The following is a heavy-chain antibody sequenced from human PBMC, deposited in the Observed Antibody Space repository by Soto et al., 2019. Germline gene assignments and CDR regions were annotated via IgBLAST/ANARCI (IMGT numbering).Heavy chain of an antibody. CDR1: CYSITGSPYY. Sequence: SETLSLTCSVSCYSITGSPYYWGLIRQPPGKRLEWIGSIFHDGYIVYTPSLKSRVTISVDTSKNQFSLKLTSVAAADTAIYFCARLQTAVPHYWGQG. J-gene: IGHJ4*02. D-gene: IGHD6-13*01. CDR3: ARLQTAVPHY. CDR2: IFHDGYI. V-gene: IGHV4-39*01.